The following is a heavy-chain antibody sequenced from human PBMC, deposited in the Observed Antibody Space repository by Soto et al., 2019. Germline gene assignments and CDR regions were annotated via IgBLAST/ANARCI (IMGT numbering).Heavy chain of an antibody. D-gene: IGHD3-10*01. CDR1: GFTFSGYA. Sequence: EVQLLDSGGGLVQPGGSLRLSCAASGFTFSGYALTWVRQAPGKGLVWVSAISGGGDAPFYADSVKGQFTISRDNSESTLNLQMITLRAQVTAIYYCASKVSGSTGRPDLWYFDRGGRGTLVTVSS. CDR3: ASKVSGSTGRPDLWYFDR. V-gene: IGHV3-23*01. J-gene: IGHJ2*01. CDR2: ISGGGDAP.